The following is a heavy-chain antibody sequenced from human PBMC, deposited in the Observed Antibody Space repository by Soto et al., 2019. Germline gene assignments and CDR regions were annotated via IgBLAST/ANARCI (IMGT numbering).Heavy chain of an antibody. CDR3: AKTLVIDLRYYYYGMDV. Sequence: GGSLRLSCAASGFTFSSYAMSWVRQAPGKGLEWVSAISGSGGSTYYADSVKGRFTISRDNSKNTLYLQMNSLRAEDTAVYYCAKTLVIDLRYYYYGMDVWGQGTTVTVSS. CDR2: ISGSGGST. CDR1: GFTFSSYA. D-gene: IGHD2-21*01. J-gene: IGHJ6*02. V-gene: IGHV3-23*01.